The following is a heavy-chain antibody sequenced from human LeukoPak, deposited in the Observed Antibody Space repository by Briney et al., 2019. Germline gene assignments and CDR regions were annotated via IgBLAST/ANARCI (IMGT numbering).Heavy chain of an antibody. D-gene: IGHD6-19*01. J-gene: IGHJ6*03. Sequence: SETLSLTCAVYGGSFSGYYWSWIRQPPGKGLEWIGEINHSGSTNYNPSLKSRVTISVDTSKNQFSLKLSSVTPEDTAVYYCARETSYSSGFYYYYYYMDVWGKGTTVTVSS. CDR3: ARETSYSSGFYYYYYYMDV. CDR2: INHSGST. V-gene: IGHV4-34*01. CDR1: GGSFSGYY.